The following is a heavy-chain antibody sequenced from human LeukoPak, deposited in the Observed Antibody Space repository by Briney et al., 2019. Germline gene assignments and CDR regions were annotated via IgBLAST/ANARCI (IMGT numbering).Heavy chain of an antibody. V-gene: IGHV3-23*01. J-gene: IGHJ4*02. D-gene: IGHD3-22*01. CDR3: AKHLYYDSGAYHTLSSVDY. CDR1: GFTFSNYA. Sequence: GGSLRLSCAASGFTFSNYAMSWVRQAPGKGLEWVSVISGSGGSTYYADSVKGQFTISRDNSKNTLYVQMNSLRAEDTAVYYCAKHLYYDSGAYHTLSSVDYWGQGTLVTVSS. CDR2: ISGSGGST.